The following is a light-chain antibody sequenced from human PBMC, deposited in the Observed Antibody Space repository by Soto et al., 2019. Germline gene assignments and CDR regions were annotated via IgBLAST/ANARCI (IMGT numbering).Light chain of an antibody. CDR3: SSYTSGSTTV. Sequence: LTQPASVSGSPRQSITISCTGTSSDVGGYKYVSWYQQHPGKAPKLIIYEVSNRPSGVSNRFSGSKSGNTASLTISGLQPEDEADYYCSSYTSGSTTVFGTGTKVIV. J-gene: IGLJ1*01. CDR1: SSDVGGYKY. V-gene: IGLV2-14*01. CDR2: EVS.